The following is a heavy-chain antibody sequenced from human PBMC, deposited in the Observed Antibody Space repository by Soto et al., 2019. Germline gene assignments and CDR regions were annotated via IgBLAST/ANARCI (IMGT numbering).Heavy chain of an antibody. CDR3: ARLIDVITFGGVIVDDY. V-gene: IGHV4-39*01. J-gene: IGHJ4*02. CDR1: GCSISSSSYY. Sequence: QLQLQESGPGLVKPSETLPLTCTVSGCSISSSSYYWGWIRQPPGKGLEWIGSIYYSGSTYYNPSLKIRVTISVDTSKNQFSLKLSSVTAADTAVYYCARLIDVITFGGVIVDDYWGQGTLVTVSS. CDR2: IYYSGST. D-gene: IGHD3-16*02.